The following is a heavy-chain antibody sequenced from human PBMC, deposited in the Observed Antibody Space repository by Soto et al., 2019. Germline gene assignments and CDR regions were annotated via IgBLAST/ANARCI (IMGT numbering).Heavy chain of an antibody. CDR2: ISSSSSTI. CDR1: GFTFSSYS. J-gene: IGHJ5*02. CDR3: ARENYGDYLNWFVP. V-gene: IGHV3-48*02. Sequence: EVQLVESGGGLVQPGGSLRLSCAASGFTFSSYSMNWVRQAPGKGLEWVSYISSSSSTIYYADSVKGRFTISRDNAKNSLYLQMNSLRDEDTAVYYCARENYGDYLNWFVPWGQGTLVTVSS. D-gene: IGHD4-17*01.